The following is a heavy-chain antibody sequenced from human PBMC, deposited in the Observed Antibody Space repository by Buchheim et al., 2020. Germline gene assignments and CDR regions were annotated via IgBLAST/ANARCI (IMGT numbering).Heavy chain of an antibody. J-gene: IGHJ6*03. CDR3: ARRGSGSYYYIDV. CDR1: GFTFSFSNYA. V-gene: IGHV3-23*01. D-gene: IGHD3-22*01. Sequence: EVQLLESGGGLVQAGGSLRLSCAASGFTFSFSNYAMTWVRQAPGKGLEWVSTSGTTGNTYSADSVKGRFTISRDNSKNTLYLQMSSLRAEDTAVYYCARRGSGSYYYIDVWGKGTT. CDR2: SGTTGNT.